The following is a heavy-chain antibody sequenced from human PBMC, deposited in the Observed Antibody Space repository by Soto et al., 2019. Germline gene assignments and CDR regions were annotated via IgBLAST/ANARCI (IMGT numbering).Heavy chain of an antibody. J-gene: IGHJ6*02. CDR3: AKVRGYDYYDGMDV. D-gene: IGHD5-12*01. Sequence: GGSLRLSCAASGFTFSSYAMSWVRQAPGKGLEWVSAISVTGGSTYYADSVKGRFTISRDNPKNMLYLQMNSQRAKDTAVYFCAKVRGYDYYDGMDVWGQGTTVTVSS. CDR1: GFTFSSYA. CDR2: ISVTGGST. V-gene: IGHV3-23*01.